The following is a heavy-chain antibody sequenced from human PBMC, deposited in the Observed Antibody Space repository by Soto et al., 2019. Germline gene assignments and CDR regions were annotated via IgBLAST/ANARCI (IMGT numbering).Heavy chain of an antibody. CDR1: KFTFSTYA. CDR2: ISGSGDNT. J-gene: IGHJ4*02. CDR3: AKDMVHCTGTRCARYFEE. Sequence: GGSLRLSCAASKFTFSTYAMTWVRQAPGKGLEWVSDISGSGDNTYYADSVKGRFTISRDNSKSTLYLQMNSLRAEDTAVYYCAKDMVHCTGTRCARYFEEWGRGTLVTVS. V-gene: IGHV3-23*01. D-gene: IGHD2-8*02.